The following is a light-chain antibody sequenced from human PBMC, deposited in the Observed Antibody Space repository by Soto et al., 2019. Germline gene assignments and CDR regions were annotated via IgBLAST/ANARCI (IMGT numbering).Light chain of an antibody. CDR2: GVF. CDR1: QSGSSSY. J-gene: IGKJ1*01. CDR3: QHYGYPQWT. Sequence: EIVLTQSPDTLSLSPGERATLSCRASQSGSSSYLAWYQQRPGQPPRLLIYGVFTRADDIPDRFSGSGSGTDFTLTISSLQPEDFAVYYCQHYGYPQWTFCQGTKVDIK. V-gene: IGKV3-20*01.